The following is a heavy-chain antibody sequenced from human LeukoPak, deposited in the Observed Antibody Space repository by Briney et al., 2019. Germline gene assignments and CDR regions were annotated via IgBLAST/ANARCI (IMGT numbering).Heavy chain of an antibody. Sequence: GGSLRLSCAASGFTFNNYAMTWVRQAPGKGLEWVSSISSSSSYIYYADSVKGRFTISRDNSKNTLYLQMNSLRAEDTAVYYCARDRCHWGSCVWGAFDIWGQGTMVTVSS. D-gene: IGHD3-16*01. CDR2: ISSSSSYI. CDR3: ARDRCHWGSCVWGAFDI. CDR1: GFTFNNYA. J-gene: IGHJ3*02. V-gene: IGHV3-21*01.